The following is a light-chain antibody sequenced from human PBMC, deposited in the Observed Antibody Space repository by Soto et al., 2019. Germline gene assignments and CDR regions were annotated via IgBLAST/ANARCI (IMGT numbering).Light chain of an antibody. CDR3: SSYTSSSSYV. CDR1: SSDVGYVY. V-gene: IGLV2-14*01. J-gene: IGLJ1*01. CDR2: EVS. Sequence: QSALTQPASVSGSPGQSITISCTGTSSDVGYVYVSWYQEHPGKAPKLMIYEVSNRPSGVSNRFSGSESGNTASLTISGLQSEDEADYYCSSYTSSSSYVFGTGIKLTVL.